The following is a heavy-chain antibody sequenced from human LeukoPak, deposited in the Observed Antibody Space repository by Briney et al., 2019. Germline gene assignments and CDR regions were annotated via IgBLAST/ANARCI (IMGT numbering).Heavy chain of an antibody. V-gene: IGHV3-66*01. CDR2: IYSGGST. CDR3: ARNYYDSSGYPDY. D-gene: IGHD3-22*01. Sequence: GGSLRLSCAASGFTVSSNYMSWVRRAPGKGLEWVSVIYSGGSTYYADSVKGRFTISRDNSKNTLYLQMNSLRAEDTAVYYCARNYYDSSGYPDYWGQGTLVTVSS. CDR1: GFTVSSNY. J-gene: IGHJ4*02.